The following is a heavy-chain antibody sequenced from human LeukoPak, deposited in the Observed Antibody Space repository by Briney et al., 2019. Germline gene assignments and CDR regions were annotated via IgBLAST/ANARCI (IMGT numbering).Heavy chain of an antibody. D-gene: IGHD2-2*01. CDR1: GGSFSGYY. CDR2: INHSGST. J-gene: IGHJ6*04. V-gene: IGHV4-34*01. CDR3: ARGPGRIVVVPAARVYYYGMDV. Sequence: PSETLSLTCAVYGGSFSGYYWSWLRQPPGKGLEWIGEINHSGSTNYNPSLTSRVTISVDTSKNQFSLKLSSVTAADTAVYYCARGPGRIVVVPAARVYYYGMDVWGKGTTVTVSS.